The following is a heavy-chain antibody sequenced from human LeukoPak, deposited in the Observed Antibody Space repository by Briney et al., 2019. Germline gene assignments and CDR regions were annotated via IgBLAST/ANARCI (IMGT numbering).Heavy chain of an antibody. CDR2: ISSSSSYI. D-gene: IGHD3-22*01. Sequence: PGGSLRLSCAASGFTFSSYSMNWVRQAPGKGLEWVSSISSSSSYIYYADSVKGRFTISRDNAKNSLYLQMNSLRAEDTAVYYCARASDDYYGSSGFGSECWGQGTLVTVSS. V-gene: IGHV3-21*01. CDR1: GFTFSSYS. J-gene: IGHJ4*02. CDR3: ARASDDYYGSSGFGSEC.